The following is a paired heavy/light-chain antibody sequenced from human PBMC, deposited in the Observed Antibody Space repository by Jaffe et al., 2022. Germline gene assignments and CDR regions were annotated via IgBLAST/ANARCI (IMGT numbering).Light chain of an antibody. CDR2: EVT. J-gene: IGLJ1*01. Sequence: QSALTQPPSASGSPGQSVTISCTGTSSDVGAYNYVSWYQQHPGKAPKLMIYEVTKRPSGVPDRFSGSKSGDTASLTVSGLQAEDEADYYCSSYAGSNNYVFGTGTKITVL. CDR3: SSYAGSNNYV. CDR1: SSDVGAYNY. V-gene: IGLV2-8*01.
Heavy chain of an antibody. V-gene: IGHV1-8*01. CDR2: MNPNSGNT. CDR1: GYTFTGYD. CDR3: ARGLDQFAPPGFVY. D-gene: IGHD3-16*01. Sequence: QVQLVQSGAEVKKPGASVKVSCKASGYTFTGYDIHWVRQATGQGLEWMGWMNPNSGNTGYTQKFQGRVTMTRSTSISTAYMELSSLRSEDTAVYYCARGLDQFAPPGFVYWGQGTLVTVSS. J-gene: IGHJ4*02.